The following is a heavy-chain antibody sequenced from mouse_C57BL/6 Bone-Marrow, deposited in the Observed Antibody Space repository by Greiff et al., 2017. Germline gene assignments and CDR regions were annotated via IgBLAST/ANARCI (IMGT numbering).Heavy chain of an antibody. V-gene: IGHV1-76*01. Sequence: QVHVKQSGAELVRPGASVKLSCKASGYTFTDYYINWVKQRPGQGLEWIARIYPGSGNTYSNEKFKGKATLTAEKSSSTAYMQLSSLTSEHSAVYFCESGIWLRHYVDYWGQGTTLTVSS. J-gene: IGHJ2*01. D-gene: IGHD2-2*01. CDR1: GYTFTDYY. CDR3: ESGIWLRHYVDY. CDR2: IYPGSGNT.